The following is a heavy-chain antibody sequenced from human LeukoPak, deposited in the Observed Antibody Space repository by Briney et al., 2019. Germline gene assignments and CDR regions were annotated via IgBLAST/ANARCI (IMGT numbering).Heavy chain of an antibody. CDR3: ARLRYSSSWYAVDY. J-gene: IGHJ4*02. CDR1: GYSLTSYW. V-gene: IGHV5-10-1*01. CDR2: IDPSDSYT. D-gene: IGHD6-13*01. Sequence: GESLKISCKGSGYSLTSYWISWARQMPGKGLEWMGRIDPSDSYTNYSPSFQGHVTISADKSISTAYLQWSSLKASDTAVYYCARLRYSSSWYAVDYWGQGTLVTVS.